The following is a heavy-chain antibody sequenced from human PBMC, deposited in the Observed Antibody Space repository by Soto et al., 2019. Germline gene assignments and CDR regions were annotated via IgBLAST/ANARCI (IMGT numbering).Heavy chain of an antibody. J-gene: IGHJ5*02. CDR3: ARHRALNWFDP. Sequence: SGTLSLTCTVSGDSISSSYWSWIRQPPGKGLEWIGYMYYSGSTSYNPSLNSRVTLSVDTSKNQFFLKLSFVTAADTAVYYCARHRALNWFDPWGQGTLVTVSS. CDR2: MYYSGST. V-gene: IGHV4-59*08. CDR1: GDSISSSY.